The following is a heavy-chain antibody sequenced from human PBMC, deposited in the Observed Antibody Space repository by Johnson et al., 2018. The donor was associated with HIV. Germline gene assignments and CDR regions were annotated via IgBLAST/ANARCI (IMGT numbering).Heavy chain of an antibody. CDR1: GFTFSTYV. V-gene: IGHV3-30*18. D-gene: IGHD6-13*01. Sequence: QVQLVESGGGVVQPGRSLRLSCAASGFTFSTYVMYWVRQAPGKGLEWVALISHDGSNDYCADSVKGRFTISRDNSKNTLYLQMNSLRAEDTAVYYCAKDLRSSSWTGDAFHIWGQGTMVTVSS. CDR2: ISHDGSND. CDR3: AKDLRSSSWTGDAFHI. J-gene: IGHJ3*02.